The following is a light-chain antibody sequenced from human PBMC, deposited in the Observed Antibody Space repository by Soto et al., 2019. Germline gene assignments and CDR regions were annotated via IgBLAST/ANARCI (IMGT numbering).Light chain of an antibody. Sequence: DIVVTQSPLSLPVTPGEPASISCRSSQSLLHSNGYNYLDWYLQKPGQSPQLLIYLGSSRASGVPERFTGSGSGTDFTLKISRVEAEDVGVYYCMQALQTKTFVQGTKVEIK. CDR1: QSLLHSNGYNY. V-gene: IGKV2-28*01. CDR3: MQALQTKT. J-gene: IGKJ1*01. CDR2: LGS.